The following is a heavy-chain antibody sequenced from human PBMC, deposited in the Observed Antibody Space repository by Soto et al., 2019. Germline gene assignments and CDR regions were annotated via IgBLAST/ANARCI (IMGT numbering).Heavy chain of an antibody. D-gene: IGHD2-8*02. V-gene: IGHV3-13*01. CDR1: GFTFSTSY. J-gene: IGHJ3*02. CDR2: VGTGGDT. Sequence: VQLVESGGGVKQPGGSLRLSCAASGFTFSTSYMHWVRQSPGKGLEWVSGVGTGGDTYYPDTVKDRFNISRDKGRNSLYLQMNNLRAGDTAVYYCAREGDWCTLDILGQGTMVPVSS. CDR3: AREGDWCTLDI.